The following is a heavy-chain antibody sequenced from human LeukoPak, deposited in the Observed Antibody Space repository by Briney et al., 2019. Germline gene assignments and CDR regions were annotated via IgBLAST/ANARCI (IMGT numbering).Heavy chain of an antibody. CDR2: ISAYNGNT. CDR3: ARGQASGYSYGDHFDY. CDR1: GYTFTSYG. D-gene: IGHD5-18*01. V-gene: IGHV1-18*01. Sequence: ASVKVSCKASGYTFTSYGISWERQAPGQGLEWMGWISAYNGNTNYAQKLQGRVTMTTDTSTSTAYMELRSLRSDDTAVYYCARGQASGYSYGDHFDYWAREPWSPSPQ. J-gene: IGHJ4*02.